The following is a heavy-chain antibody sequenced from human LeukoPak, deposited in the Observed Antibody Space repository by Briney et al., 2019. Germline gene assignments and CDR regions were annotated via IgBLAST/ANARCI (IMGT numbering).Heavy chain of an antibody. CDR1: GGSISSGSYY. Sequence: TSETLSLTCTVSGGSISSGSYYWSWIRQPAGKGLEWIGRIYTSGSTNYNPSLKSRVTISVDTSKNQFSLKLSSVSAADTAVYYCARQNYGSGSYNWFDPWGQGTLVTVSS. D-gene: IGHD3-10*01. CDR3: ARQNYGSGSYNWFDP. CDR2: IYTSGST. J-gene: IGHJ5*02. V-gene: IGHV4-61*02.